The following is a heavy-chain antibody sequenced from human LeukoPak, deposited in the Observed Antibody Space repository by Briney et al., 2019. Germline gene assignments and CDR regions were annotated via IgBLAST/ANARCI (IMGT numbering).Heavy chain of an antibody. V-gene: IGHV1-69*05. D-gene: IGHD5-18*01. Sequence: ASVKVSCKASGGTFSSYAISWVRQAPGQGLEWMGGIIPIFGTANYAQKFQGRVTITTDESTSTAYMELSSLRSEDTAVYYCARDTAMAYYFDYWGQGTLVTVSS. CDR3: ARDTAMAYYFDY. CDR2: IIPIFGTA. CDR1: GGTFSSYA. J-gene: IGHJ4*02.